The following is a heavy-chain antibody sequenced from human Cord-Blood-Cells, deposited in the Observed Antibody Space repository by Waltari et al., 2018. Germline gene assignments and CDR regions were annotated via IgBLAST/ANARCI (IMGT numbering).Heavy chain of an antibody. CDR2: IKQDGSEK. CDR1: GFTFSSYW. Sequence: EVQLVESGGGLVQPGGSLRLSCAASGFTFSSYWMSWVRQAPGKGLEWVANIKQDGSEKYYVDSVKGRFTISRDNAKNSLYLQMNSLRAEDTAVYYCARIIVGATTRAFDIWGQGTMVTVSS. J-gene: IGHJ3*02. D-gene: IGHD1-26*01. V-gene: IGHV3-7*01. CDR3: ARIIVGATTRAFDI.